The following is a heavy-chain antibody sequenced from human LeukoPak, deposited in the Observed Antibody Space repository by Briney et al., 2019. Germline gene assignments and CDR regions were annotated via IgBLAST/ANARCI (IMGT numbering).Heavy chain of an antibody. CDR3: ARVTGYMIEDYFDY. CDR1: GGSISSSSYY. J-gene: IGHJ4*02. CDR2: IYYRGNT. Sequence: SETLSLTCTVSGGSISSSSYYWGWIRQPPGKGLEWIGNIYYRGNTYFNPSLKSRVIISVDTSKNQFSLKLTSVTAADTAVYYCARVTGYMIEDYFDYWGQGTLVTVSS. V-gene: IGHV4-39*07. D-gene: IGHD3-22*01.